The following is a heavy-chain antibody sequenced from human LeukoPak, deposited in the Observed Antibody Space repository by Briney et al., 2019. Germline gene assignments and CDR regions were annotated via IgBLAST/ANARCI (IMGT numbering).Heavy chain of an antibody. CDR1: GYSISSGYY. D-gene: IGHD1-26*01. Sequence: NPPETLSLTCAVSGYSISSGYYWGWIRQPPGKGLEWIGSIYHSGSTYYNPSLKSRVTISVDTSKNQFSLKLSSVTAADTAVYYCARHRSGSYFYWGQGTLVTVSS. V-gene: IGHV4-38-2*01. J-gene: IGHJ4*02. CDR2: IYHSGST. CDR3: ARHRSGSYFY.